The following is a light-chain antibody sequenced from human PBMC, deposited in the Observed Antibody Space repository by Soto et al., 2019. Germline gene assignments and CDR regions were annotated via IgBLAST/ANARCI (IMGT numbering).Light chain of an antibody. CDR3: QFYSNSQWT. CDR2: GAS. V-gene: IGKV3-20*01. CDR1: QTIRSSY. J-gene: IGKJ1*01. Sequence: EIVLTQSPATLSLSPGERATLSCRASQTIRSSYLVWYQHKPGQAPRLLIYGASSRATGVPDRFSGSGSGTDFTLTISRLESEDSAVYYCQFYSNSQWTFGQGTKVEFK.